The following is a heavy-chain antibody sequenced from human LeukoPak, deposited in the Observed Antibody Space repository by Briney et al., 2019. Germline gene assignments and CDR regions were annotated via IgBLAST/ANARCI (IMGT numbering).Heavy chain of an antibody. Sequence: SETLSLTCAVYGGSFSGYYWSWIRQPPGKGLEWIGEINQSGSTNHNPSLKSRVTISVDTSKNQFSLKLDSVTAADTAVYYCARRRYFDYWGQGTLVTVSS. CDR1: GGSFSGYY. J-gene: IGHJ4*02. V-gene: IGHV4-34*01. CDR3: ARRRYFDY. CDR2: INQSGST.